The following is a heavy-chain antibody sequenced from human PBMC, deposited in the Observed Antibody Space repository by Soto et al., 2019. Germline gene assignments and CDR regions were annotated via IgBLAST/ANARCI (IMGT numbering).Heavy chain of an antibody. J-gene: IGHJ4*02. Sequence: GGSLRLSCAASGFTFDDYAMHWVRQAPGKGLEWVSGISWNSGSIGYADSVKGRFTISRDNAKNSLYLQMNSLRAEDTALYYCAKANYGSGTSFDYWGQGTLVTVSS. CDR2: ISWNSGSI. D-gene: IGHD3-10*01. CDR1: GFTFDDYA. CDR3: AKANYGSGTSFDY. V-gene: IGHV3-9*01.